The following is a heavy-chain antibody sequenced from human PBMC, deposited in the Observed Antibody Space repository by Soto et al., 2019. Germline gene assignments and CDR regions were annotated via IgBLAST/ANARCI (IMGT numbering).Heavy chain of an antibody. D-gene: IGHD4-4*01. J-gene: IGHJ4*02. CDR3: AKSRGDSWTTYFFDY. CDR2: ISGSGQTT. CDR1: GFIFSSYS. V-gene: IGHV3-23*01. Sequence: GGSLRVSCAASGFIFSSYSLSWLRQAPGKGLEWVSGISGSGQTTHYRDSVKGRFTISRDNFRNTLYLQVNSLRADDTAAYFCAKSRGDSWTTYFFDYWGQGALVTVSS.